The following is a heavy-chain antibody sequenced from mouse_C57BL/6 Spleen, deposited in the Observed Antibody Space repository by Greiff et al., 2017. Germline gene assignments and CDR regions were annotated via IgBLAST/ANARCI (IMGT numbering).Heavy chain of an antibody. V-gene: IGHV14-4*01. CDR3: THLYGNGY. D-gene: IGHD2-1*01. J-gene: IGHJ2*01. Sequence: EVQLQQSGAELVRPGASVKLSCTASGFNIKDDYMHWVKQRPEQGLEWIGWIDPENGDTEYASKFQGKATITADTSSNTAYLQLSSLTSEDTAVYYCTHLYGNGYWGQGTTLTVSS. CDR1: GFNIKDDY. CDR2: IDPENGDT.